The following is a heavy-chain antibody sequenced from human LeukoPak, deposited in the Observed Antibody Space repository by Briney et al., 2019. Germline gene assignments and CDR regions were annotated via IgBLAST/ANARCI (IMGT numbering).Heavy chain of an antibody. V-gene: IGHV4-4*02. D-gene: IGHD6-6*01. CDR1: GGSISSSNW. CDR3: ARLSSLANIAARGRTWLDP. CDR2: IYHSGST. Sequence: SGTLSLTCAVSGGSISSSNWWSWVRPPPGKGLEWIGEIYHSGSTNYNPSLKSRVTISVDTSKNQFSLKLSSVTAADTAVYYCARLSSLANIAARGRTWLDPWGQGALVTVSS. J-gene: IGHJ5*02.